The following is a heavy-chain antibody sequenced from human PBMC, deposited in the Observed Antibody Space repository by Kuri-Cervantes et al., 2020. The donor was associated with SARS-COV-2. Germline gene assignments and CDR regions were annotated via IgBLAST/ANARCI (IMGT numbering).Heavy chain of an antibody. CDR1: GVTVSRYW. D-gene: IGHD4-17*01. CDR2: IKCDGSEK. V-gene: IGHV3-52*01. J-gene: IGHJ6*02. CDR3: ARRATVSYYALDV. Sequence: GEFLKICCAASGVTVSRYWMHWVCQAREKGLEWVADIKCDGSEKYYVDSVKGRLTISRDNAKNSLYVQVNSLRAEDMAVYYCARRATVSYYALDVWGPGTTVTVSS.